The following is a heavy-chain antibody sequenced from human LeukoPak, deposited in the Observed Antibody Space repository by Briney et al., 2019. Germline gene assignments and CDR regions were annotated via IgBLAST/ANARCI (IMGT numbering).Heavy chain of an antibody. CDR1: GFTVSSNY. V-gene: IGHV3-53*01. J-gene: IGHJ6*03. Sequence: GGSLRLSCAASGFTVSSNYMSWVRQAPGKGLEWVSVIYSGGSTYYADSVKGRFTISRDNSKNTLYLQMNSLRAEDTAVYYCAKDQLWFSNNYYYHYMDVWGKGTTVTVSS. CDR3: AKDQLWFSNNYYYHYMDV. D-gene: IGHD5-18*01. CDR2: IYSGGST.